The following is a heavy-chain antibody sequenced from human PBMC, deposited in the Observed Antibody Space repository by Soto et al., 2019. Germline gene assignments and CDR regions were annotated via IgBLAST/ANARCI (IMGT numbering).Heavy chain of an antibody. CDR1: GGTFSSYT. J-gene: IGHJ5*02. V-gene: IGHV1-69*08. CDR3: ARDRGPGGAACRGGA. CDR2: IIPILGIA. Sequence: QVQLVQSGAEVKKPGSSVKVSCKASGGTFSSYTISWVRQAPGQGLEWMGRIIPILGIANYAQKFQGRVTITADKSTRTAYMELSSRRSEDTAGYYWARDRGPGGAACRGGAWGQGTLVTVSS. D-gene: IGHD3-16*01.